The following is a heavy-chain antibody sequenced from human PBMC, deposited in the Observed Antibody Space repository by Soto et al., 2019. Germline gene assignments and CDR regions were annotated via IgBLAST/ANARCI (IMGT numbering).Heavy chain of an antibody. CDR3: ARDVFCGGAPACPDMDV. D-gene: IGHD2-21*01. CDR2: ISGYNGNT. J-gene: IGHJ6*02. CDR1: GYTFSGYS. Sequence: ASVKVSCKASGYTFSGYSITWVRQVPGQGLEWMGRISGYNGNTNYARTLRGRLTLTTDTSTSTAYMELRSLTSDDTAVYYCARDVFCGGAPACPDMDVWGQGTTVTVSS. V-gene: IGHV1-18*04.